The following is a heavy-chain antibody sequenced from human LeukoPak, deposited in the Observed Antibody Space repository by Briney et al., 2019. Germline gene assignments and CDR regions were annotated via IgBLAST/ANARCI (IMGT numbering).Heavy chain of an antibody. CDR1: GGSISGYY. J-gene: IGHJ4*02. CDR3: ARGRNIGGSDFDF. Sequence: SETLSLTCSVSGGSISGYYWSWLRQPPGKGLEWIGYLYDSGGPTYNPSLKSRVTISVDTSKSQFSLKLTSLTAADTAVYYCARGRNIGGSDFDFWGQGTLVTVSS. CDR2: LYDSGGP. V-gene: IGHV4-59*01. D-gene: IGHD2/OR15-2a*01.